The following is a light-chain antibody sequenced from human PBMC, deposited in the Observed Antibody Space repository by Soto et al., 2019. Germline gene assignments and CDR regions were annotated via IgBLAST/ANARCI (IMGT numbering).Light chain of an antibody. CDR1: QSVGSW. Sequence: DIQMTQSPSTLSASVGDRVTITCRTSQSVGSWLAWYQQKPGRAPRLLIYKASSLQNAVPSRFSGSGSGTEFTLTISSLQPDDFATYYCQQYDSYPWTFGQGTKVEI. J-gene: IGKJ1*01. CDR3: QQYDSYPWT. CDR2: KAS. V-gene: IGKV1-5*03.